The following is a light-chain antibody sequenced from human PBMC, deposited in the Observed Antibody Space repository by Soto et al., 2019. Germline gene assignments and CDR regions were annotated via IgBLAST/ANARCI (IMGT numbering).Light chain of an antibody. Sequence: EIVMTQSPATLSVSPGERATLSCRASQSVNSRLVWYQQKPGQAPRLLIYGATTRATDIPARFSGSGSGKEFPLMISSLHSEDFSIYYCQQYNDWPLTFGQGTRLEIK. CDR1: QSVNSR. V-gene: IGKV3-15*01. CDR3: QQYNDWPLT. J-gene: IGKJ5*01. CDR2: GAT.